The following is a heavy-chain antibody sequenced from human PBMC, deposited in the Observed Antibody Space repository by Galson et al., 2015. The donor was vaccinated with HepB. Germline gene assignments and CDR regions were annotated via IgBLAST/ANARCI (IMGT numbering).Heavy chain of an antibody. V-gene: IGHV3-23*01. CDR3: AKDRLGSYWYFDL. CDR2: ISGSGGST. Sequence: SLRLSCAASGFTFSSYAMSWVRQAPGKGLEWVSAISGSGGSTYYADSVKGRFTISRDNSKNTLYLQMNSLRAEDTAVYYCAKDRLGSYWYFDLWGRGTLVTVSS. D-gene: IGHD3-9*01. J-gene: IGHJ2*01. CDR1: GFTFSSYA.